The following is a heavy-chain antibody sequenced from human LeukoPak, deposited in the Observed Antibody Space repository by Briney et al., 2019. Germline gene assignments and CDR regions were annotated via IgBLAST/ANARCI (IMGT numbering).Heavy chain of an antibody. D-gene: IGHD3-16*01. CDR3: ASQSYARFDP. J-gene: IGHJ5*02. CDR2: IKADGSEA. V-gene: IGHV3-7*01. Sequence: GGSLRLSCAASGFTFSSHWMSWVRQAPGKGLEWVGNIKADGSEAYHVDSVKGRFTISRDNARNSLFLQMNSLRVEDTAVYYCASQSYARFDPWGQGTLVTVSS. CDR1: GFTFSSHW.